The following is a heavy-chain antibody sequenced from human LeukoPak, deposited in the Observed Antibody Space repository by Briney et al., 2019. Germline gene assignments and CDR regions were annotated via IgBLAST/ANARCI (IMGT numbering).Heavy chain of an antibody. CDR2: ISDSGGST. CDR3: ARDDLNPFDY. CDR1: GFTFSSYA. V-gene: IGHV3-23*01. J-gene: IGHJ4*02. Sequence: GGSLRLSCAASGFTFSSYAMSWVRQAPGKGLEWVSDISDSGGSTYYADSVKGRFTISRDNSKNSLYLQMNSLRAEDTAVYYCARDDLNPFDYWGQGTLVTVSS.